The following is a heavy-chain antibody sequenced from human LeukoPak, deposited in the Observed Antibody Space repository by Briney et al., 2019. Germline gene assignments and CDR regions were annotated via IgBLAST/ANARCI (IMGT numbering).Heavy chain of an antibody. D-gene: IGHD3-10*01. Sequence: ASVKVSCKASGYTFTSYGISWVRQAPGQGLEWMGWINPYTGNTNYAQNLQGRVTMTTDTSTSTAYMELRSLISDDTALYYCARLRWFGEGEHGLDIWGQGTMVTVSS. V-gene: IGHV1-18*01. CDR3: ARLRWFGEGEHGLDI. CDR1: GYTFTSYG. J-gene: IGHJ3*02. CDR2: INPYTGNT.